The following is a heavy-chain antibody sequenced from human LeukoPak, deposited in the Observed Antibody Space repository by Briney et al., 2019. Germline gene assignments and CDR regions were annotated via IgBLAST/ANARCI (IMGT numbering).Heavy chain of an antibody. CDR2: ITPIIDSA. V-gene: IGHV1-69*08. CDR1: GGTLRSHI. D-gene: IGHD1-26*01. CDR3: TRVNLRGSQYNWFDP. Sequence: SVKVSCKASGGTLRSHIFSWVRQAPGQRLEWMGRITPIIDSAKYAQNFQDRVTITADTSTATIYMELSSLTFEDTAVYFCTRVNLRGSQYNWFDPWGQGTLVTVSS. J-gene: IGHJ5*02.